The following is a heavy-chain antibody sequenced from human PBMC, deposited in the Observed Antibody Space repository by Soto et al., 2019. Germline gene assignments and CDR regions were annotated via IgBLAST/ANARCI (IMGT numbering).Heavy chain of an antibody. Sequence: QVQLVQXXPEVKKPGSSVKVSCKGSGGFNSYSISWVRQASGXXXXXXXGIIPIFATPTYAQKFQGRVTITADKSTSTAYMELSRLTSEDTAVYYCARGGPVIIPAATNWFDPWGQGTLVSVSS. V-gene: IGHV1-69*06. CDR1: GGFNSYS. CDR2: IIPIFATP. J-gene: IGHJ5*02. D-gene: IGHD2-2*01. CDR3: ARGGPVIIPAATNWFDP.